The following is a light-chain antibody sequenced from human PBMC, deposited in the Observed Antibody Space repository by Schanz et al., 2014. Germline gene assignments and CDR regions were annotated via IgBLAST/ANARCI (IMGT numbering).Light chain of an antibody. CDR1: SSAVGGYNY. CDR3: SSYTSSSTLVV. J-gene: IGLJ2*01. V-gene: IGLV2-14*01. CDR2: EVS. Sequence: QSALTQPASVSGSPGQSITISCTGTSSAVGGYNYVSWYQQHPGKAPKLMIYEVSQRPSGVPDRFSGSKSGNTASLTISGLQAEDEADYYCSSYTSSSTLVVFGGGTKLTVL.